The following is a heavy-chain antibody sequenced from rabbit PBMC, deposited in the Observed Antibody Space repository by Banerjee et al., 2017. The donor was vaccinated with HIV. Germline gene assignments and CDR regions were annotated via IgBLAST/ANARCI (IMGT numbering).Heavy chain of an antibody. V-gene: IGHV1S40*01. CDR2: IGAGSSRTT. Sequence: QSLEESGGDLVKPGASLTLTCTASGSSFNSKYVMCWVRQAPGKGLEWIGCIGAGSSRTTWYASWVNGRFTISKTSSTTVTLQMTSLTAADTATYFCATDPYDSDVSNLWGPGTLVTVS. CDR1: GSSFNSKYV. D-gene: IGHD6-1*01. J-gene: IGHJ4*01. CDR3: ATDPYDSDVSNL.